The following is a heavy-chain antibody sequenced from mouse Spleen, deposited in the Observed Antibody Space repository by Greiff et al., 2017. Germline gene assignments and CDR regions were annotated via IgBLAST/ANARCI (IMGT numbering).Heavy chain of an antibody. J-gene: IGHJ3*01. D-gene: IGHD3-2*02. CDR2: IYPGDGDT. CDR3: ARRRVDSSGYPGWFAY. V-gene: IGHV1-80*01. Sequence: QVQLQQSGAELVKPGASVKISCKASGYAFSSYWMNWVKQRPGKGLEWIGQIYPGDGDTNYNGKFKGKATLTADKSSSTAYMQLSSLTSEDSAVYFCARRRVDSSGYPGWFAYWGQGTLVTVSA. CDR1: GYAFSSYW.